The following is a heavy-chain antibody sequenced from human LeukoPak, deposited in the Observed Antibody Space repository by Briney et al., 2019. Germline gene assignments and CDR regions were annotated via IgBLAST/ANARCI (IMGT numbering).Heavy chain of an antibody. CDR3: ASGSYHLAAFDI. CDR2: IYYSGST. J-gene: IGHJ3*02. V-gene: IGHV4-59*08. Sequence: SSETLSLTCTVSGGSISSYYWSWIRQPPGKGLEWVGYIYYSGSTKYNPSLKSRVTISVDTSKNQFSLKVGSVTAADTAVYYCASGSYHLAAFDIWGQGTMVTVSS. D-gene: IGHD1-26*01. CDR1: GGSISSYY.